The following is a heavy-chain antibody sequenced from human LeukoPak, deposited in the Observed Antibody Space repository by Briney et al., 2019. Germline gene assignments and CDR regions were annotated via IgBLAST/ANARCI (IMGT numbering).Heavy chain of an antibody. CDR1: DDSISMYY. V-gene: IGHV4-59*01. CDR3: ARALGPYGSGSSYYFDY. Sequence: PSETLSLTCTVSDDSISMYYWTCIRQPPGKGVEWIGYIYYSGSTKYNPSLKSRVTMSVDTSKNQFSLKVHSATAADTAVYYCARALGPYGSGSSYYFDYWGQGTLLTVSS. CDR2: IYYSGST. J-gene: IGHJ4*02. D-gene: IGHD3-10*01.